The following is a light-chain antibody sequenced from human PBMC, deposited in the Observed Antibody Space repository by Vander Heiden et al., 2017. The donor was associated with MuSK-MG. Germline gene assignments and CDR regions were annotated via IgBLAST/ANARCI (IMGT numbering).Light chain of an antibody. CDR1: QSVTTY. Sequence: DIQMTQSPSSLSASVGDRVTITCRASQSVTTYLNWYQQKPGKAPNLLIHATSTLQSGVPSRFSGSGSGTYFTLTIRSLQPEDFATYYCQQSSSVPYTFGQGTKLEIK. J-gene: IGKJ2*01. CDR3: QQSSSVPYT. V-gene: IGKV1-39*01. CDR2: ATS.